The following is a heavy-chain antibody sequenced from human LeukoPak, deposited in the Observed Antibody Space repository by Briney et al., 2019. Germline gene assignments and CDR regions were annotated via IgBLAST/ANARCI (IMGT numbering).Heavy chain of an antibody. V-gene: IGHV4-4*07. CDR3: AGQIASAGTAGFDF. CDR2: IYSTGST. J-gene: IGHJ4*02. Sequence: PSETLSLTGTVSGGSISSYYWSWIRQPAGKGLEWIGRIYSTGSTNYNPSLKSRVTMSVDTSKNQFSLRLRSVTAADTAVYYCAGQIASAGTAGFDFWGQGALVTVSS. CDR1: GGSISSYY. D-gene: IGHD6-13*01.